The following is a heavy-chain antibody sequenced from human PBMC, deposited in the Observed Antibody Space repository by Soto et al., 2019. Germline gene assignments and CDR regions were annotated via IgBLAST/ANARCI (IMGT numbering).Heavy chain of an antibody. CDR1: GFSLSTSGVG. D-gene: IGHD3-10*01. Sequence: SGPTLVKPTQTLTLTCTFSGFSLSTSGVGVGWIRQPPGKALEWLALIYWNDDNRYSPSLKSRLTITKDTSKNQVVLTMTNMDPVETATYYCAHSSKSYYDSGTYPYYFDYWGQGTLVTVSS. J-gene: IGHJ4*02. V-gene: IGHV2-5*01. CDR2: IYWNDDN. CDR3: AHSSKSYYDSGTYPYYFDY.